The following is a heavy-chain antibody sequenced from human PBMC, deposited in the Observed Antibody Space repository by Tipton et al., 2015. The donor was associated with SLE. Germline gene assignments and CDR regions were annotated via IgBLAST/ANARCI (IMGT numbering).Heavy chain of an antibody. CDR1: GDSITNADYC. V-gene: IGHV4-30-4*08. Sequence: TLSLTCSVSGDSITNADYCWAWIRQPPGKGLEWIGYIYYSGNTYYNPSLKSRVTISVDTSKNQFSLKLSSVTAADTAVYYCARVVNWDWYFDLWGRGTLVTVSS. CDR2: IYYSGNT. J-gene: IGHJ2*01. D-gene: IGHD1-1*01. CDR3: ARVVNWDWYFDL.